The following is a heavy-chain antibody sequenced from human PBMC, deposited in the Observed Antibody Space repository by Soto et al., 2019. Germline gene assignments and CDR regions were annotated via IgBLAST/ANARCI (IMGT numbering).Heavy chain of an antibody. CDR2: IYYSGST. D-gene: IGHD5-12*01. CDR1: GGSISSGGYY. V-gene: IGHV4-31*03. CDR3: AREVVEMATRGLGRAFDI. J-gene: IGHJ3*02. Sequence: PSETLSLTCTVSGGSISSGGYYWSWIRQHPGKGLEWIGYIYYSGSTYYNPSLKSRVTISVDTSKNQFSLKLSSVTAADTAVYYCAREVVEMATRGLGRAFDIWGQGTMVTVSS.